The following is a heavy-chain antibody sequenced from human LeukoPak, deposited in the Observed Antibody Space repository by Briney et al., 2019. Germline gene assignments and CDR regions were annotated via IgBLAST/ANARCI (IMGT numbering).Heavy chain of an antibody. CDR2: IRFDGTNK. D-gene: IGHD3-9*01. J-gene: IGHJ4*02. Sequence: GGSLRLSCAASAFTFSSYGMHWVRQAPGKGLEWVAFIRFDGTNKYYADSVKGRFTISRDNSKNTLYLQMNSLRAEDTAVYYCAKRGILTGEFDYWGQGTLVTVSS. V-gene: IGHV3-30*02. CDR1: AFTFSSYG. CDR3: AKRGILTGEFDY.